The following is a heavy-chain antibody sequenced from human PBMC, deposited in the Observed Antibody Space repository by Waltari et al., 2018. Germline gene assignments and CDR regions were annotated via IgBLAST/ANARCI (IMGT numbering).Heavy chain of an antibody. CDR3: ARGPRGPLSFWSGSFDY. D-gene: IGHD3-3*01. Sequence: QVQLVQSGAEVKKPGSSVKVSCKASGGTFSSYAISWVRQAPGQGLEWMGGIIPIFGTANYAQKFQGRVTITADESTSTAYMELSSLRSEDTAVYYCARGPRGPLSFWSGSFDYWGQGTLVTVSS. V-gene: IGHV1-69*12. CDR2: IIPIFGTA. J-gene: IGHJ4*02. CDR1: GGTFSSYA.